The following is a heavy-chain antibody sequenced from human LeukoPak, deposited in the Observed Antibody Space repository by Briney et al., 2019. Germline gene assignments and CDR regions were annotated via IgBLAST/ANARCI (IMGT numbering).Heavy chain of an antibody. V-gene: IGHV4-39*01. CDR1: GGSISSSSYY. J-gene: IGHJ4*02. D-gene: IGHD6-13*01. CDR3: ARQDRIAGLGNDY. Sequence: SETLSLTCTVSGGSISSSSYYWGWIRQPPGKGLEWIGSIYYSGSTYYNPSLKSRVTISVDTSKNQFSLKLSSVTAADTAVYYCARQDRIAGLGNDYWGQGTLVTVSS. CDR2: IYYSGST.